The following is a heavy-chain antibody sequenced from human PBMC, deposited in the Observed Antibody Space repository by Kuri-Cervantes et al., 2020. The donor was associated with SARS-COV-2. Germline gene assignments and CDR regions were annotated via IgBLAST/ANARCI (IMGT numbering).Heavy chain of an antibody. CDR3: ARDSGLAAAGLFDY. Sequence: ASVKVSCKASGYSFTVYYMHWVRQATGQGLEWMGWMNPNSGNTGYAQKFQGRVTITRNTSISTAYMELSSLRSEDTAVYYCARDSGLAAAGLFDYWGQGTLVTVSS. CDR2: MNPNSGNT. D-gene: IGHD6-13*01. V-gene: IGHV1-8*03. CDR1: GYSFTVYY. J-gene: IGHJ4*02.